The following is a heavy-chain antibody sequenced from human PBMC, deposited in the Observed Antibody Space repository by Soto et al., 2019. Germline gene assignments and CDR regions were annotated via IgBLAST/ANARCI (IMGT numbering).Heavy chain of an antibody. CDR3: ARVAVAGTRVDY. CDR2: IYHSGST. J-gene: IGHJ4*02. D-gene: IGHD6-19*01. V-gene: IGHV4-4*02. CDR1: GGSISSSNW. Sequence: QVQLQESGPGLVKPSGTLSLTCAVSGGSISSSNWWSWVRQPPGKGLEWIGEIYHSGSTNYNPSLKSRVTLSVXXSKNQFSLKLSSVTAADTAVYYCARVAVAGTRVDYWGQGTLVTVSS.